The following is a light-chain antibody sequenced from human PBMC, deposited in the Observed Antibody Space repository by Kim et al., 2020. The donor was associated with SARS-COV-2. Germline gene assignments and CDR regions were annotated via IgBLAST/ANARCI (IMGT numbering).Light chain of an antibody. CDR3: QQYNSWPLT. V-gene: IGKV3-15*01. CDR2: DTS. Sequence: EIVMTQSPATLSVSPGERVTLSCRASQSFSSRLAWFQQRPGQAPRLVIYDTSTRATGIPARFSGSGSGTEFTLTISSLESEDSAVYYCQQYNSWPLTVGGGTKVDIK. J-gene: IGKJ4*01. CDR1: QSFSSR.